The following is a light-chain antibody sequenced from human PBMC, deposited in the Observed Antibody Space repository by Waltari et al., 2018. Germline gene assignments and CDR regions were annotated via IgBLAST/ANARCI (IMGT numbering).Light chain of an antibody. Sequence: QSVLTQPPSASGAPGQRVIISCSGGSSHDGANFFSWYQHLPGTAPKPLIYRNKQRPSGVPDRFSGSKSGTSASLAISGLRSDDEADYYCATWDDSLTGWVFGGGTKLTVL. V-gene: IGLV1-47*01. CDR2: RNK. J-gene: IGLJ3*02. CDR1: SSHDGANF. CDR3: ATWDDSLTGWV.